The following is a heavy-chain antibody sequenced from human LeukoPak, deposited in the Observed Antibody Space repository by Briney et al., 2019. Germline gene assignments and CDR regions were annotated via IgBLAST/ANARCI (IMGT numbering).Heavy chain of an antibody. V-gene: IGHV1-18*01. CDR2: ISAYNGNT. J-gene: IGHJ4*02. Sequence: ASVKVSCKASGYTFTSYGISWVRQAPGQGLEWMGWISAYNGNTNYAQKLQGRVTMTTDTSTSTAYMELRSLRSDDTAVYYCARAGYCSSTSCYMRYWGQGTLVTVSS. CDR1: GYTFTSYG. D-gene: IGHD2-2*01. CDR3: ARAGYCSSTSCYMRY.